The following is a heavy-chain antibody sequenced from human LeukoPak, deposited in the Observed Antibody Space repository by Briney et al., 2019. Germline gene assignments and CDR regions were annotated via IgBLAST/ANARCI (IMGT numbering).Heavy chain of an antibody. J-gene: IGHJ6*02. Sequence: GASVKVSCKASGYTFTSYDINWVRQATGQGLEWMGWMNPNSGNTGYAQKFQGRVTMTRNTSISTAYMELSSLRSEDTAVYYCARGRGRITMIVSAVLRNYYGMDVWGQGTTVTVSS. CDR3: ARGRGRITMIVSAVLRNYYGMDV. CDR1: GYTFTSYD. V-gene: IGHV1-8*01. D-gene: IGHD3-22*01. CDR2: MNPNSGNT.